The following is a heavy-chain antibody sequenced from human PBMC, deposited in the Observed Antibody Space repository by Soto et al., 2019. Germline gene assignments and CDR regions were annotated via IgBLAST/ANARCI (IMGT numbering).Heavy chain of an antibody. D-gene: IGHD1-7*01. CDR2: IYYSGST. J-gene: IGHJ5*02. CDR3: ARGATGTISLAPFDP. CDR1: GGSISSYY. V-gene: IGHV4-59*01. Sequence: SETLSLTCTVSGGSISSYYWSLIRQPPGKGLEWIGYIYYSGSTNYNPSLKSRVTISVDTSKNQFSLKLSSVTAADTAVYYCARGATGTISLAPFDPWGQGTLVTVSS.